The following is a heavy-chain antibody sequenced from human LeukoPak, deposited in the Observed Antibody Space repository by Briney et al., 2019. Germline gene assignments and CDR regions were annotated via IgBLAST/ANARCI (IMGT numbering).Heavy chain of an antibody. J-gene: IGHJ5*02. V-gene: IGHV3-15*01. D-gene: IGHD2-2*01. CDR3: TVPAARYNWFDP. CDR2: IKSKTDGGTT. CDR1: GFTFSNAW. Sequence: GGSLRLSCAASGFTFSNAWMSWVRRAPGKGLEWVGRIKSKTDGGTTDYAAPVKGRFTISRDDSKNTLYLQMNSLKTEDTAVYYCTVPAARYNWFDPWGQGTLVTVSS.